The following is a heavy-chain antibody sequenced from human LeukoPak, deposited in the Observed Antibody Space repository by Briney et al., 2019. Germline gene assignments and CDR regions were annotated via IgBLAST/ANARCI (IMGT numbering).Heavy chain of an antibody. Sequence: TSETLSLTCTVSGGSISSGGYYWSWIRQHPGKGLEWIGYIYYSGSTYYNPSLKSRVTISVDTSKNQFSLKLSSVTAADTAVYYCAREVGRGYFDYWGQGTLVTVSS. D-gene: IGHD1-26*01. J-gene: IGHJ4*02. V-gene: IGHV4-31*03. CDR1: GGSISSGGYY. CDR3: AREVGRGYFDY. CDR2: IYYSGST.